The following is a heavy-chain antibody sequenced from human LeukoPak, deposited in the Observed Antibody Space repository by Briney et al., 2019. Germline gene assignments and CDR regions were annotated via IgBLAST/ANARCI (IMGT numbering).Heavy chain of an antibody. CDR2: INHSGST. CDR3: ATGWSGYYWTT. CDR1: GGSFSSSPDY. V-gene: IGHV4-39*07. J-gene: IGHJ5*02. Sequence: SETLSLICTVSGGSFSSSPDYWGWIRQPPGKGLEWIGEINHSGSTNYNPSLKSRVTISVDTSKNQFSLKLNSVTAADTAVYYCATGWSGYYWTTWGQGTLVAVSS. D-gene: IGHD3-3*01.